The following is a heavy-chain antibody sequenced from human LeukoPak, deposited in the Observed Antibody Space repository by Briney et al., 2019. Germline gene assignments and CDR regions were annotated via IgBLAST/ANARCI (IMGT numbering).Heavy chain of an antibody. CDR1: GFTFSSYA. CDR2: ISGSGGST. J-gene: IGHJ4*02. V-gene: IGHV3-23*01. Sequence: GGSLRLSCAASGFTFSSYAMSWVRQAPGKGLEWVSAISGSGGSTYYADSVKGRFTISRDNSKNTLYLQMNSLRAEDTAVYYCAKGYSYYDILTGYYRGGAYFDYWGQGTLVTVSS. CDR3: AKGYSYYDILTGYYRGGAYFDY. D-gene: IGHD3-9*01.